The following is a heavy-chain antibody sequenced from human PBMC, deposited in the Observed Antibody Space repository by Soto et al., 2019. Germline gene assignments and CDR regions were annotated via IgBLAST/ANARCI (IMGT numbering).Heavy chain of an antibody. CDR1: GFTFSNAW. D-gene: IGHD5-12*01. CDR3: TTVTYSGYDDRGWFDP. Sequence: VGSLRLSCAASGFTFSNAWMSWVRQAPGKGLEWVGRIKSKTDGGTTDYAAPVKGRFTISRDDSKNTLYLQMNSLKTEDTAVYYCTTVTYSGYDDRGWFDPWGQGTLVTVSS. J-gene: IGHJ5*02. CDR2: IKSKTDGGTT. V-gene: IGHV3-15*01.